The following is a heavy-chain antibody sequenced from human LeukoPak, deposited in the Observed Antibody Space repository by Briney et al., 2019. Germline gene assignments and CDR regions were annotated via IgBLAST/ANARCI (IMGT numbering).Heavy chain of an antibody. Sequence: PGRSLRLSCAASGFTFDDYAMHWVRQAPGKGLEWVSGISWNSGSIGYADSVKGRFTISRDNAKHSLYLQMNSLRAEDTALYYCAKGASGYSSSRGGYYFDYWGQGTLVTVSS. CDR2: ISWNSGSI. J-gene: IGHJ4*02. D-gene: IGHD6-13*01. V-gene: IGHV3-9*01. CDR1: GFTFDDYA. CDR3: AKGASGYSSSRGGYYFDY.